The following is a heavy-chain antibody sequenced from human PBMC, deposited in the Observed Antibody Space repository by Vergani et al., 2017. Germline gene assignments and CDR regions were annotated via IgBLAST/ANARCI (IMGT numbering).Heavy chain of an antibody. V-gene: IGHV5-51*01. CDR1: GYSFPSYL. D-gene: IGHD6-19*01. CDR3: ARSASSGHTFDI. CDR2: IYPADSDT. J-gene: IGHJ3*02. Sequence: EVQLVQSGAEVKKPGESLKISCKGSGYSFPSYLIGWVRQMPGKGLEWMGIIYPADSDTRYSPSFQGQVTISADKSINTVYLQWSSLKASDTAMHYCARSASSGHTFDIWGQGTMVTVSS.